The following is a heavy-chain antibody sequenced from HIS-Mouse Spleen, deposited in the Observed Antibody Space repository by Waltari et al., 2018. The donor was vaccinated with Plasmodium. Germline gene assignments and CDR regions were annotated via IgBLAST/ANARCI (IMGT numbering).Heavy chain of an antibody. Sequence: LTCTISAGSISSSRYYWGWIRQPPGKGLEWIGSIYYSGSTYYNPSLKSRVTISVDTSKNQFSLKLSSVTAADTAVYYCARRGGSYYYFDYWGQGTLVTVSS. CDR2: IYYSGST. CDR1: AGSISSSRYY. D-gene: IGHD1-26*01. V-gene: IGHV4-39*01. J-gene: IGHJ4*02. CDR3: ARRGGSYYYFDY.